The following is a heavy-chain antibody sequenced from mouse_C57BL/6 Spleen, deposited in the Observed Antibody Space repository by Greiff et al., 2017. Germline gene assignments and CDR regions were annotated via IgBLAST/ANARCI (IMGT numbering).Heavy chain of an antibody. D-gene: IGHD4-1*01. V-gene: IGHV2-2*01. CDR3: ARKLGHYAMDY. CDR2: IWSAGST. Sequence: QVQLQQPGPGLVQPSQSLSITCTVSGFSLTSYGVHWVRQSPGQGLEWLGVIWSAGSTDYNAAFMSRLSISKDNSKSQVFFKMNSLQADDTAIYYCARKLGHYAMDYWGQGTSVTVSS. J-gene: IGHJ4*01. CDR1: GFSLTSYG.